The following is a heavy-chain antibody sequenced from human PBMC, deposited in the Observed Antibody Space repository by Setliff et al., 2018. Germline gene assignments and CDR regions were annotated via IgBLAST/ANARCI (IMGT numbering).Heavy chain of an antibody. Sequence: SETLSLTCTVSGGSISNSTFYWGWIRQPPGKGLEWIGSINYYGSIFDDGTTYSTYYNPSLKSRATISVDTSKNQFSLELRSVTAADTAVYYCARAHTWSLPNDNSGYPGWFDPWGQGTLVTVSS. CDR3: ARAHTWSLPNDNSGYPGWFDP. D-gene: IGHD3-22*01. V-gene: IGHV4-39*07. CDR1: GGSISNSTFY. CDR2: INYYGSIFDDGTTYST. J-gene: IGHJ5*02.